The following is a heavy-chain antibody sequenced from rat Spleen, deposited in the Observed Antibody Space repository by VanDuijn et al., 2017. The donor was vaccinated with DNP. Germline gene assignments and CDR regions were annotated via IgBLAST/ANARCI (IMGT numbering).Heavy chain of an antibody. CDR3: ARRRLPYWYFDF. V-gene: IGHV1-43*01. CDR2: INTGSGAT. CDR1: GHTFTSYY. J-gene: IGHJ1*01. Sequence: QVQLQQSGAELAKPGSSVKISCKASGHTFTSYYIGWIKQTTGQGREYLGYINTGSGATNYNEKFKGKATLTADKSSSTAFMHLSSLTPDDSAVYYCARRRLPYWYFDFWGPGTMVTVSS. D-gene: IGHD1-4*01.